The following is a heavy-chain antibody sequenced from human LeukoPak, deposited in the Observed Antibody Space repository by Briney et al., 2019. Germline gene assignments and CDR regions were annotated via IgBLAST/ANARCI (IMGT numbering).Heavy chain of an antibody. CDR1: GFTFSDYW. J-gene: IGHJ4*02. Sequence: GGSLILSCAASGFTFSDYWMSWVRQAPGKGLEWVAHIKQDGSEKYYVDSVKGRFTISRDNAKNSLYLQMNSLRAEDTAVYYCARALVGATDWGQGTLVTVSS. V-gene: IGHV3-7*05. CDR3: ARALVGATD. CDR2: IKQDGSEK. D-gene: IGHD1-26*01.